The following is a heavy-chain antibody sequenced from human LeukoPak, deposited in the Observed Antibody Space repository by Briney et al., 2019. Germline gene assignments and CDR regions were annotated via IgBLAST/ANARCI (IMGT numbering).Heavy chain of an antibody. V-gene: IGHV3-48*04. CDR1: GFTFSSYS. CDR2: ISSSSRTI. D-gene: IGHD1-26*01. J-gene: IGHJ3*02. CDR3: ARNSIVGATDDAFDI. Sequence: PGGSLRLSCAASGFTFSSYSMNWVRQAPGKGLEWVSCISSSSRTIYYADSVKGRFTISRDNAKNSLYLLMNSLRAEDTAVYYCARNSIVGATDDAFDIWGQGTMVTVSS.